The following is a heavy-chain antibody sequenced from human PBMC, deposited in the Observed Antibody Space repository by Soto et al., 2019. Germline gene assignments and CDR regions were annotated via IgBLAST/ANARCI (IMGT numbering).Heavy chain of an antibody. CDR2: MNPNSGNT. Sequence: ASVKASCKASGYTFTSYDINWVRQATGQGLEWMGWMNPNSGNTGYAQKFQGRVTMTRNTSISTAYMELSSLRSEDTAVYYCARGRKVAGYDFWSGYSSQYAFDIWGQGTMVTVSS. V-gene: IGHV1-8*01. J-gene: IGHJ3*02. CDR3: ARGRKVAGYDFWSGYSSQYAFDI. CDR1: GYTFTSYD. D-gene: IGHD3-3*01.